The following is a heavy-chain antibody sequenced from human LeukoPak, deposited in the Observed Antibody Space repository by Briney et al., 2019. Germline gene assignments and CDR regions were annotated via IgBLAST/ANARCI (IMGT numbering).Heavy chain of an antibody. Sequence: SVKVSCKASGYTFTSYYMHWVRQAPGQGLAGMGIVNPSGGSTTYAQQFQGRVTITRDTSTSTVYMELSSLRSEDTAVYYCARDQAYGGSYDYWGQGTLVTVSS. J-gene: IGHJ4*02. CDR3: ARDQAYGGSYDY. V-gene: IGHV1-46*01. CDR1: GYTFTSYY. CDR2: VNPSGGST. D-gene: IGHD4-23*01.